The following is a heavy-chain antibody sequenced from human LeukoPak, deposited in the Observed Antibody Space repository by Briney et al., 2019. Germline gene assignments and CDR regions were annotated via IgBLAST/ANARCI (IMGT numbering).Heavy chain of an antibody. V-gene: IGHV3-20*04. CDR1: GFTFDDYG. Sequence: GGSLRLSCAASGFTFDDYGMSWVRQAPGKGLEWVSGINWNGGSTGYADSVKGRFTISRDNAKNSLYMQMNSLRAEDTALYYCARAKYYYDSSGYCDWGQGTLVTVSS. J-gene: IGHJ4*02. D-gene: IGHD3-22*01. CDR3: ARAKYYYDSSGYCD. CDR2: INWNGGST.